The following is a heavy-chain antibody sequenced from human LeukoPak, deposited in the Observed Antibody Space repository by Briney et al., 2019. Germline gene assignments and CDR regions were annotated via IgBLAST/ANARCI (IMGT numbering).Heavy chain of an antibody. CDR3: ARQGGSYYFAFDI. V-gene: IGHV4-39*01. CDR2: IYYSGST. D-gene: IGHD1-26*01. J-gene: IGHJ3*02. Sequence: PSETLSLTCTVSGGSISSSSYYWGWIRQPPGKGLEWIGSIYYSGSTYYNPSLKSRVTISVDTSKNQFSLKLSSVTAADTAVYYCARQGGSYYFAFDIWGQGTMVTVSS. CDR1: GGSISSSSYY.